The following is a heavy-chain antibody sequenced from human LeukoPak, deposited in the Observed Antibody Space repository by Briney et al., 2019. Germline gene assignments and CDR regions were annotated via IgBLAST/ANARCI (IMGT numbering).Heavy chain of an antibody. D-gene: IGHD3-3*01. V-gene: IGHV4-61*02. CDR2: LYTSGTT. Sequence: SETLSLTCTVSGGSISSGSYYWSWVRQPAGRGLEWIGRLYTSGTTNYNPSLKSRVSISVDTSKNQFSLKLSSVTAADTAVYYCARHSYYDFLWDYWGQGTLVTVSS. CDR1: GGSISSGSYY. J-gene: IGHJ4*02. CDR3: ARHSYYDFLWDY.